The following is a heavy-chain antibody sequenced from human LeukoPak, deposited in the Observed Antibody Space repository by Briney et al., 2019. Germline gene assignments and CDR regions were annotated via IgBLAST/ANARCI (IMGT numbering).Heavy chain of an antibody. CDR1: GGSVSSGSYY. Sequence: SETLSLTCTVSGGSVSSGSYYWSWIRQPPGKGLECIGNVYYSGSTNYNPSLKSRVTISLDTSKNQFSLKLTSVTAADTAVYYCATTGYCSGGSCYAEYFQHWGQGTLVTVSS. J-gene: IGHJ1*01. CDR2: VYYSGST. D-gene: IGHD2-15*01. CDR3: ATTGYCSGGSCYAEYFQH. V-gene: IGHV4-61*01.